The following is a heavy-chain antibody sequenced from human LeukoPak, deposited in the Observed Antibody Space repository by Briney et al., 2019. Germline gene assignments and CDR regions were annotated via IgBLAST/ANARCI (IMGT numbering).Heavy chain of an antibody. CDR3: ARKYYYDSSGRYYFDY. CDR2: ISAYNGNT. V-gene: IGHV1-18*01. D-gene: IGHD3-22*01. J-gene: IGHJ4*02. Sequence: ASVKVSCKAFGYTFTSYGISWVRQAPGQGLEWMGWISAYNGNTNYAQKLQGRVTMTTDTSTSTAYMELRSLRSDDTAVYYCARKYYYDSSGRYYFDYWGQGTLVTVSS. CDR1: GYTFTSYG.